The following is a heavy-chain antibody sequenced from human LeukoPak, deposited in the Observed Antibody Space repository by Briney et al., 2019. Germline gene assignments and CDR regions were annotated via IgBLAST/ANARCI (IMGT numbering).Heavy chain of an antibody. V-gene: IGHV3-9*01. CDR1: GFTFDDYA. CDR2: ISWNRGSI. J-gene: IGHJ5*02. D-gene: IGHD3-3*01. Sequence: PGGSLRLSCAASGFTFDDYAMHWVRQAPGKGLEWVSGISWNRGSIAYADSVKGRFTISRDNAKNSLYLQMNSLRAEDTALYYCAKANLRFLEGYNWFDPWGQGTLVTVSS. CDR3: AKANLRFLEGYNWFDP.